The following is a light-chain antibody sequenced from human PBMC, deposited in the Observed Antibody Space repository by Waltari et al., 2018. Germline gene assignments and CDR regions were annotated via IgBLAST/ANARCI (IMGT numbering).Light chain of an antibody. V-gene: IGLV1-47*01. CDR2: RNN. J-gene: IGLJ2*01. CDR3: AAWDDSLSAVV. Sequence: QSVVTQPPSASGTPGQRVTISCSGSSSNIGSNYVYWYQQLPGTAPKLLIYRNNERPSGVPYRFSGAQSGTSASLAISGLRSEDEGDYYCAAWDDSLSAVVFGGGTKLTVL. CDR1: SSNIGSNY.